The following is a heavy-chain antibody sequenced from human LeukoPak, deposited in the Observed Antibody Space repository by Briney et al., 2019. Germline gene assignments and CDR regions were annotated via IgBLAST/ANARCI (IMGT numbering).Heavy chain of an antibody. CDR3: ARQGGYCSSTSCPFDY. V-gene: IGHV4-39*01. D-gene: IGHD2-2*01. CDR1: GGSISSSSYY. Sequence: SETLSLTCTVSGGSISSSSYYWGWIRQPPGKGLEWFGSIYYSGSTYYNPSLKSRVTISVDTSKNQFSLNLSSVPAADTAVYYCARQGGYCSSTSCPFDYWGQGTLVTVSS. J-gene: IGHJ4*02. CDR2: IYYSGST.